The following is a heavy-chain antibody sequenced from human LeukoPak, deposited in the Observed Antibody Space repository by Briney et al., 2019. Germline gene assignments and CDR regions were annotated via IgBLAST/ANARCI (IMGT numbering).Heavy chain of an antibody. CDR2: MNPNSGNT. Sequence: ASVKVSCKASGYPFTSYDINWVRQATGQGLEWMGWMNPNSGNTGYAQKFQGRVTMTRNTSISTTYMELSSLRSEDTAVYYCARGWGQWGLAWGFDIWGQGTMVTVSS. J-gene: IGHJ3*02. CDR1: GYPFTSYD. CDR3: ARGWGQWGLAWGFDI. V-gene: IGHV1-8*01. D-gene: IGHD1-26*01.